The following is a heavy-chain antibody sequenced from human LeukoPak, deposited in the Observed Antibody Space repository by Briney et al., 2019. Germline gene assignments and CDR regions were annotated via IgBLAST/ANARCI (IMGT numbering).Heavy chain of an antibody. CDR2: ISYDGTNK. CDR3: ASGNFDWTSPGY. V-gene: IGHV3-30-3*01. Sequence: PGGSLRLSCAASGFTFRSYAMHWVRQTPGKGLEWVAVISYDGTNKYYADSVKGRFSISRDNSKNTLNLQMNSLRAEDTAVYYCASGNFDWTSPGYWGQGTLVTVSS. D-gene: IGHD3-9*01. CDR1: GFTFRSYA. J-gene: IGHJ4*02.